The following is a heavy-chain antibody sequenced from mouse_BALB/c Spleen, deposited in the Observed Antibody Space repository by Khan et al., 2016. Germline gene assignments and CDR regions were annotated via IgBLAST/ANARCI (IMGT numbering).Heavy chain of an antibody. V-gene: IGHV3-2*02. Sequence: EVQLVESGPGLVKPSQSLSLTCTVTGYSITSDYAWNWIRQFPGNRLEWMGYISYSGSTSYNPSLKGRISITRDTSKNQFFLQLNSVTSEDTATYYCARSDYGDKDAMDYWGQGTSVTVSS. CDR1: GYSITSDYA. CDR2: ISYSGST. J-gene: IGHJ4*01. D-gene: IGHD1-1*01. CDR3: ARSDYGDKDAMDY.